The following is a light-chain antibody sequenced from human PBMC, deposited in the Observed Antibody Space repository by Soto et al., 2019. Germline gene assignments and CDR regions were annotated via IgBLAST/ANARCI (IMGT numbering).Light chain of an antibody. CDR1: QSVDVF. Sequence: EIVLTQSPATLSLSPGERATLSCRASQSVDVFLAWYQQRPGQAPRLLIYDASKRATYVPSRFSGSGSGTDFTLTSSSLEPEDFAVYYCQQRSNRPLTCGGGTRVDIK. J-gene: IGKJ4*01. CDR3: QQRSNRPLT. CDR2: DAS. V-gene: IGKV3-11*01.